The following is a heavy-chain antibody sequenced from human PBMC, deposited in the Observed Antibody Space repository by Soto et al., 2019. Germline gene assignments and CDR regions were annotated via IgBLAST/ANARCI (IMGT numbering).Heavy chain of an antibody. V-gene: IGHV1-69*12. CDR2: IIPIFGTA. J-gene: IGHJ6*02. CDR1: GGILTNSA. Sequence: QVQLVQSGAEVKKPGSSVKVSCKASGGILTNSAISWVRQAPGQGLEWMGGIIPIFGTANYALKFQGRVTITADESTTTAYMELSSLRSEDTAVYYCAIRVGVGGSYYYDLDVWGQGTTVTVSS. CDR3: AIRVGVGGSYYYDLDV. D-gene: IGHD1-26*01.